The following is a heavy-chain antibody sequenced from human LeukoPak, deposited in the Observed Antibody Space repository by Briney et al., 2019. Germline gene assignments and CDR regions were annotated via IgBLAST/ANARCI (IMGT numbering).Heavy chain of an antibody. D-gene: IGHD6-13*01. Sequence: GGSLRLSCAASGFTLSGYWMSWVRQPPGKGLEWVANIKQNAGEIRYVDSVKGRFTISRDNAKNSLYLQMNSLRAEATGVYYCARLGSSWDFFDFWGQGTLVTVSS. CDR1: GFTLSGYW. J-gene: IGHJ4*02. CDR2: IKQNAGEI. V-gene: IGHV3-7*01. CDR3: ARLGSSWDFFDF.